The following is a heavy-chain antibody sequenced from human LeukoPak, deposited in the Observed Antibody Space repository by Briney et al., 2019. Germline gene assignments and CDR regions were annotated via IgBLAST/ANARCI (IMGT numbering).Heavy chain of an antibody. CDR1: GFTFNSYI. J-gene: IGHJ4*02. D-gene: IGHD2-8*01. V-gene: IGHV3-21*01. Sequence: PGGSLRLSCAASGFTFNSYIMNWVRQAPGKGLEWVSSISSNSTYIYYADSVKGRFTISRDNAKNSLYLQMNSLRAEDTAVYYCARDGEYCTNGVCYMNFDYWGQGTLVTVSS. CDR2: ISSNSTYI. CDR3: ARDGEYCTNGVCYMNFDY.